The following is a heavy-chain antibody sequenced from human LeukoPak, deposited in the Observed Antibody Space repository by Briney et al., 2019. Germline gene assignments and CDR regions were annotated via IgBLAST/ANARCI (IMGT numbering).Heavy chain of an antibody. CDR1: GFSATRHY. CDR3: AREPAIMRLTDYYYYFDV. CDR2: IYRDRRS. V-gene: IGHV3-53*01. J-gene: IGHJ6*03. D-gene: IGHD2-2*01. Sequence: PGGSLRLSCAASGFSATRHYMHWVRQAPGKGLEWVSFIYRDRRSYPADSVEGRFTISRDDSKNTLYLQMNNLRVDDTAVYYCAREPAIMRLTDYYYYFDVWGKGTSVTVSS.